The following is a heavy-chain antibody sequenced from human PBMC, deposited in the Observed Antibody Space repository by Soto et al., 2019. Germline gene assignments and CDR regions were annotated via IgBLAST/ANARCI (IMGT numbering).Heavy chain of an antibody. Sequence: ASVKVSCKASGYTFTSYDINWVRQATGQGLEWMGWMNPNSGNTGYAQKFQGRVTMTRNTSISTAYMELSSLRSEDTAVYYCARGDVSQLLNYCSGGSCYPYWGQGTLVTVSS. CDR1: GYTFTSYD. J-gene: IGHJ4*02. CDR2: MNPNSGNT. CDR3: ARGDVSQLLNYCSGGSCYPY. V-gene: IGHV1-8*01. D-gene: IGHD2-15*01.